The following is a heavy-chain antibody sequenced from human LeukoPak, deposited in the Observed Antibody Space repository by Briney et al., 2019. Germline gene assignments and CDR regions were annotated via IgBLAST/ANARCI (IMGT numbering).Heavy chain of an antibody. J-gene: IGHJ2*01. V-gene: IGHV3-30*04. CDR2: ISYTGNNK. CDR3: AKAAMVNWYFDL. CDR1: GFTFSSYA. Sequence: GGSLRLSCAASGFTFSSYAIHWVRQAPGKGLEWVAVISYTGNNKYYGDSVKGRFTISRDNAKNSLYLQMNSLRAEDTALYYCAKAAMVNWYFDLWGRGTLVTVSS. D-gene: IGHD5-18*01.